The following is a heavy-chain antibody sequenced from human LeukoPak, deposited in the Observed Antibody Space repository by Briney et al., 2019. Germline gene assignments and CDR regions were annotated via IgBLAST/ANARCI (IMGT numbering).Heavy chain of an antibody. V-gene: IGHV3-23*01. D-gene: IGHD5-18*01. CDR1: GFTFGSYA. Sequence: GGSLRLSCAASGFTFGSYAMSWVRQAPGKGLEWVSGIGGSGGSIYYADPVKGRFTISRDNSKHTLYLQMNSLRAEDTAVYYCAKDLIQLWLFPDDWGQGTLVTVSS. CDR2: IGGSGGSI. J-gene: IGHJ4*02. CDR3: AKDLIQLWLFPDD.